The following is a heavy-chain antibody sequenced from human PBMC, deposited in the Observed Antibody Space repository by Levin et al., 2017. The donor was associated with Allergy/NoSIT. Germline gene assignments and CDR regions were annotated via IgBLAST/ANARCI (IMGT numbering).Heavy chain of an antibody. J-gene: IGHJ5*02. CDR2: IPSGGGNI. CDR1: GFTFDDYA. Sequence: GESLKISCAAFGFTFDDYAMHWARQAPGKGLEWVAIIPSGGGNIYYADSVKGRFTVSRDNSENTLFLQMNSLTPEDTAMYYCARDLSGRFDPWGQGTLVTVSS. V-gene: IGHV3-30*03. CDR3: ARDLSGRFDP.